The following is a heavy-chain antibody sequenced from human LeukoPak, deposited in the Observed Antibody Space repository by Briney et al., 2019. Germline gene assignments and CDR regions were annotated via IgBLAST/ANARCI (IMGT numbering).Heavy chain of an antibody. CDR2: ISAYNGNT. Sequence: ASVKVSCKASGYTFTSFGLSWVRQAPGQGLEWMGWISAYNGNTNYAQKLQGRVTMTTDTSTSTAYMELSSLRSEDTAIYYCVRTPPNWGFDYWGQGTLVTVSS. V-gene: IGHV1-18*01. D-gene: IGHD7-27*01. CDR1: GYTFTSFG. J-gene: IGHJ4*02. CDR3: VRTPPNWGFDY.